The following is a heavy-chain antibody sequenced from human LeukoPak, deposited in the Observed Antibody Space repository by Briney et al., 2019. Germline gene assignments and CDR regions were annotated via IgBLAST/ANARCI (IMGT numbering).Heavy chain of an antibody. D-gene: IGHD3-10*01. CDR2: IYYSGST. CDR1: GGSISSGGYY. Sequence: SETLSLTCTVSGGSISSGGYYWSWIRQHPGKGLEWIGYIYYSGSTYYNPSLKSRVTISVDTSKNQFSLKLSSVTAADTAVYYCARAYGSGSYYNDYGGNSGAAFDIWGQGTMVTVS. CDR3: ARAYGSGSYYNDYGGNSGAAFDI. V-gene: IGHV4-31*03. J-gene: IGHJ3*02.